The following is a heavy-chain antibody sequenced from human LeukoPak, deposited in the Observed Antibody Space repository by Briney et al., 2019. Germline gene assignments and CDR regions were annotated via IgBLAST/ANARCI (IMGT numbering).Heavy chain of an antibody. CDR3: ATVSLPIAAAGMGRNYCYYYGMDV. V-gene: IGHV1-24*01. CDR1: GYTLTELS. D-gene: IGHD6-13*01. J-gene: IGHJ6*02. Sequence: GASVKVSCKVSGYTLTELSMHWVRQAPGKGLEWMGGFDTEDGETIYAQKFQGRVTMTEDTSTDTAYMELSSLRSEDTAVYYCATVSLPIAAAGMGRNYCYYYGMDVWGQGTTVTVSS. CDR2: FDTEDGET.